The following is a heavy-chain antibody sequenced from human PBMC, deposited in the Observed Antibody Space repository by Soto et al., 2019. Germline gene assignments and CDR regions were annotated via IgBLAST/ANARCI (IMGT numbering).Heavy chain of an antibody. J-gene: IGHJ4*02. Sequence: QVKLVQSGAEVKEPGASVKISCKASGYTFTSYGISWVLQAPGQGLECMSLISAYNGDTNYAQKVQGRVTMTTAASTSTAFLERRSLRFDDTAVYYCVRDPDGHIDFDYWGQGTLVTVSA. CDR2: ISAYNGDT. CDR3: VRDPDGHIDFDY. V-gene: IGHV1-18*01. CDR1: GYTFTSYG.